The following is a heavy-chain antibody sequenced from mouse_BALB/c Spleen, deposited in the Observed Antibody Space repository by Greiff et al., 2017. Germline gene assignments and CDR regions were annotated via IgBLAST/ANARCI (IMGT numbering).Heavy chain of an antibody. D-gene: IGHD1-1*01. CDR3: ANYGSSYPAWFAY. CDR1: GYAFTNYL. CDR2: IYPGSGST. V-gene: IGHV1-54*02. Sequence: QVQLKQSGAELVRPGTSVKVSCKASGYAFTNYLIEWVKQRPGQGLEWIGEIYPGSGSTYYNEKFKGKATLTADKSSNTAYMELSSLTSEDSAVYFCANYGSSYPAWFAYWGQGTLVTVSA. J-gene: IGHJ3*01.